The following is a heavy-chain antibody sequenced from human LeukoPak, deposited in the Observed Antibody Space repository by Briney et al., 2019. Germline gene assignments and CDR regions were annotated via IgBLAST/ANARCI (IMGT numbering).Heavy chain of an antibody. J-gene: IGHJ5*02. V-gene: IGHV1-2*02. CDR2: INPNSGGT. Sequence: ASVKVSCKASGYTFTGYYMHWVRQAAGQGHEWMGWINPNSGGTTYAQKLQGRVTMTKDTSISTAYMELSRLRSDDTAVYYCARGRYSSSAFDPWGQGTLVTVSS. CDR3: ARGRYSSSAFDP. D-gene: IGHD6-13*01. CDR1: GYTFTGYY.